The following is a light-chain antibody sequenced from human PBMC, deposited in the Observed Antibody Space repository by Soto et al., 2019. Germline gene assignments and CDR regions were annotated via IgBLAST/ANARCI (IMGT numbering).Light chain of an antibody. CDR1: ISDIGGYNF. J-gene: IGLJ1*01. CDR2: DVN. Sequence: QSVLTQPASVSGSPGQSITISCTGTISDIGGYNFISWYQHHPGKAPKLVIYDVNNRPSGISYRFSGSKSGNTASLTISGLQAEDEADYYCSSYAGSNNVFGTGTKVTVL. V-gene: IGLV2-14*01. CDR3: SSYAGSNNV.